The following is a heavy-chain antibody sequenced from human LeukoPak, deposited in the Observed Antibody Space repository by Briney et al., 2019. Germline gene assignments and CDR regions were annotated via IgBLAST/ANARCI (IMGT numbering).Heavy chain of an antibody. CDR2: MYLSGTT. D-gene: IGHD3-22*01. CDR3: AGLVGRYSSGLYYYYLDY. Sequence: SETLSLTCTVSGGSINSLDLWSWVRQPPGKGLEWIGEMYLSGTTHSNPSVKSRVTISIDKSKNQFFLNLSSVTAADTAVYYCAGLVGRYSSGLYYYYLDYWGQGTLVTVSS. V-gene: IGHV4-4*02. J-gene: IGHJ4*02. CDR1: GGSINSLDL.